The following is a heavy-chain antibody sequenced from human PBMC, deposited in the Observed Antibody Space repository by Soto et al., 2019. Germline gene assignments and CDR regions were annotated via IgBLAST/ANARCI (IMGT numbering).Heavy chain of an antibody. CDR3: ARDRLVTTVTVDY. CDR2: ISSGSTYK. D-gene: IGHD4-17*01. V-gene: IGHV3-21*01. CDR1: GFTFSSYS. J-gene: IGHJ4*02. Sequence: EVQLVESGGGLVKPGGSLRLSCAVSGFTFSSYSMMWVRQAPGKGLEWISAISSGSTYKYYADSVKGRFTISRDNAKNSLDLQMNSLRAEDTAVYYCARDRLVTTVTVDYWGQGTLVTVST.